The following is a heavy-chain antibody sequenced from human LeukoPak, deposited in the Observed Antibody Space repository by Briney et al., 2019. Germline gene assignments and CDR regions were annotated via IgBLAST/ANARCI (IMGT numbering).Heavy chain of an antibody. J-gene: IGHJ4*02. CDR2: ISGSGGST. D-gene: IGHD1-26*01. Sequence: GGSLRLSCAPPRFTFRSYAMSSVRQAPGKGLEWVSAISGSGGSTYYADSVKGRFTISRDNSKNTLYLQMNSLRAEDTAVYYCAKGPGSYKLLFFDYWGQGTLVTVSS. CDR3: AKGPGSYKLLFFDY. V-gene: IGHV3-23*01. CDR1: RFTFRSYA.